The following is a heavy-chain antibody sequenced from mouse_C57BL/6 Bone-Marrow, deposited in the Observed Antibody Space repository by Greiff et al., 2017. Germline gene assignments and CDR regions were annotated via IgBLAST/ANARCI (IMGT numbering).Heavy chain of an antibody. CDR1: GFTFSDYG. J-gene: IGHJ4*01. Sequence: EVKLVESGGGLVKPGGSLKLSCAASGFTFSDYGMHWVRQAPEKGLEWVAYISSGSSTIYYADTVKGRFTISRDNAKNTLFLQMTSLRSEDTAMYYCARRDDYDGDYYAMDYWGQGTSVTVSS. V-gene: IGHV5-17*01. CDR3: ARRDDYDGDYYAMDY. D-gene: IGHD2-4*01. CDR2: ISSGSSTI.